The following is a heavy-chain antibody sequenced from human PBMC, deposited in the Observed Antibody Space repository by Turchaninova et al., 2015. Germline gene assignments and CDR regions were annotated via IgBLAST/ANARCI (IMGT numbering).Heavy chain of an antibody. Sequence: EVQLVESGGGLVQPGGSLRLPCAASGFTFSSYWMHGVRQAPGKGLVWVSRINRDGSSTSYADSVKGRFTISRDNAKNTLYLQMNSLRAEDTAVYYCARARDSSGWYGDYFDYWGQGTLVTVSS. V-gene: IGHV3-74*01. CDR3: ARARDSSGWYGDYFDY. CDR1: GFTFSSYW. D-gene: IGHD6-19*01. CDR2: INRDGSST. J-gene: IGHJ4*02.